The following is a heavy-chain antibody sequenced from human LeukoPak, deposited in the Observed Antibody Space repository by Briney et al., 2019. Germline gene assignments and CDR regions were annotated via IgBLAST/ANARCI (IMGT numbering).Heavy chain of an antibody. CDR3: ASFFRHSSGWYREDISAFDI. CDR2: IIPILGIA. D-gene: IGHD6-19*01. Sequence: SVKVSCKASGGTFSSYAISWVRQAPGQGLEWMGRIIPILGIANYAQKFQGRVTITADKSTSTAYMELSSLRSEDTAVYYCASFFRHSSGWYREDISAFDIWGQGTMVTVSS. V-gene: IGHV1-69*04. J-gene: IGHJ3*02. CDR1: GGTFSSYA.